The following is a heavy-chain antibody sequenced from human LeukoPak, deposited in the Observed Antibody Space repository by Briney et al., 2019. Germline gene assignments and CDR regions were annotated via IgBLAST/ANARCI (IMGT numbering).Heavy chain of an antibody. CDR1: GYTFTGYY. D-gene: IGHD1-26*01. Sequence: ASVKVSCKASGYTFTGYYMHWVRQAPGQGLEWMGWINPNSGGTSYAQKFQGWVTMTRDTSISTAYMELSRLRSDDTAVYYCARGSGSYRSGNWFDPWGQGTLVTVSS. V-gene: IGHV1-2*04. CDR3: ARGSGSYRSGNWFDP. J-gene: IGHJ5*02. CDR2: INPNSGGT.